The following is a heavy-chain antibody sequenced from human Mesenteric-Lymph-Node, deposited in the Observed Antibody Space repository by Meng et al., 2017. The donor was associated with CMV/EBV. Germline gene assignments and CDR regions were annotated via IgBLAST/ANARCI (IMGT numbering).Heavy chain of an antibody. CDR3: ASLPNTATYFDY. Sequence: SETLSLTCTASGGSISSSSYYWGWIRQPPGKGLEWIGSIYYSGSISYNPSLKSRVTIAEDTSKNQFSLNLGSVTAADTAVYYCASLPNTATYFDYWGQGALVTVSS. V-gene: IGHV4-39*07. D-gene: IGHD5-18*01. CDR2: IYYSGSI. J-gene: IGHJ4*02. CDR1: GGSISSSSYY.